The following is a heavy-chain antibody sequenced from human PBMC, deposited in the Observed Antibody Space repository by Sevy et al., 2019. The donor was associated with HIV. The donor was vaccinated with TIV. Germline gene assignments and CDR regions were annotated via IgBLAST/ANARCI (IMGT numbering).Heavy chain of an antibody. D-gene: IGHD2-15*01. J-gene: IGHJ4*02. CDR1: GFTVNTNY. V-gene: IGHV3-53*01. CDR2: IYSGGST. CDR3: ARFSGGSKGTAFDY. Sequence: GGSLRLSCTASGFTVNTNYMSWVRQAPEKGLEWVSVIYSGGSTYYADSVKGRFTISRDNSKNTAYLQMNSLRAEDTAVYYCARFSGGSKGTAFDYWGQGTLVTVSS.